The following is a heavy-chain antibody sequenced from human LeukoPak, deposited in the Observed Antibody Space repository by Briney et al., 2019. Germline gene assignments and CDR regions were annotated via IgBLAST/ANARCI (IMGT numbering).Heavy chain of an antibody. CDR1: GGSLSSYY. CDR2: IYPSGST. Sequence: SETLSLTCTVSGGSLSSYYWSWIGQPAAKGLEWIGRIYPSGSTNYNPPLKSRATLSVDTSKTQFSLNLTSVTAADTATYYCSRESGAFCPFGYWGQGTLVIVSS. J-gene: IGHJ4*02. V-gene: IGHV4-4*07. CDR3: SRESGAFCPFGY. D-gene: IGHD1-26*01.